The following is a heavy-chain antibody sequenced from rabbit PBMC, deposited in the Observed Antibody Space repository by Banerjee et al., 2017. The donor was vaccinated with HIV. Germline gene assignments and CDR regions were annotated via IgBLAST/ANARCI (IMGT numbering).Heavy chain of an antibody. CDR2: INTSSGNI. CDR3: AKNAGSADNL. Sequence: QEQLEESGGDLVKPEGSLTLTCTASGFSFSNKYVMCWVRQAPGKGLEWIACINTSSGNIVYATWAKGRFTISKTSWTTVTLQMTSLTAADTATYFCAKNAGSADNLWGQGTLVTVS. V-gene: IGHV1S45*01. D-gene: IGHD4-2*01. J-gene: IGHJ4*01. CDR1: GFSFSNKYV.